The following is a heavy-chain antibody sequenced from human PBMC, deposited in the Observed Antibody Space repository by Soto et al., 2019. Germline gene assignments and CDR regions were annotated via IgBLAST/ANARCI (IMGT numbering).Heavy chain of an antibody. Sequence: GGSLRLSCAASGFTFGDYAMHWVLQAPGRGLEWVSGISWNSGSIGYADSVKGRFTISRDNAKNSLYLQMNSLRAEDTALYYCAKGFEYSSARFDPWGQGTLVTVSS. CDR1: GFTFGDYA. J-gene: IGHJ5*02. CDR2: ISWNSGSI. D-gene: IGHD6-6*01. CDR3: AKGFEYSSARFDP. V-gene: IGHV3-9*01.